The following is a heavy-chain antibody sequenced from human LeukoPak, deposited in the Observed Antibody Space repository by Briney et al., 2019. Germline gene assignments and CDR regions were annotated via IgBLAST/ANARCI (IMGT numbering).Heavy chain of an antibody. D-gene: IGHD3-22*01. CDR2: IYYSGST. V-gene: IGHV4-39*01. CDR1: GGSISSSNYY. Sequence: PSETLSLTCTVSGGSISSSNYYWGWIRQPPGKGLEWIGSIYYSGSTYYNPSLKSRVTISVDTSKNQFSLKLSSVSAADTAVYYCARSRGTPPGGRGCYFDYWGQGTLVTVSS. J-gene: IGHJ4*02. CDR3: ARSRGTPPGGRGCYFDY.